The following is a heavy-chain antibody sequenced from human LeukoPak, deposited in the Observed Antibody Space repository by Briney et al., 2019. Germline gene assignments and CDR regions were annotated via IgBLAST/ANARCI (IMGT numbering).Heavy chain of an antibody. D-gene: IGHD6-19*01. CDR2: IYTSGST. V-gene: IGHV4-4*07. J-gene: IGHJ4*02. Sequence: SETLSLTCTVSGGSLSSYYWSWIRQPAGKGLEWIGRIYTSGSTNYNPSLKSRVTMSVDTSKNQFSLKLSSVTAADTAVYYCARANLAVAGYYFDYWGQGTLVTVSS. CDR1: GGSLSSYY. CDR3: ARANLAVAGYYFDY.